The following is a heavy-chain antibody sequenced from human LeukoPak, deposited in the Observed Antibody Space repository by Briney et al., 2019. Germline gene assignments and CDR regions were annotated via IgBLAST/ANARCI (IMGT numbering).Heavy chain of an antibody. CDR1: GYTFTSYD. Sequence: ASVKVSCKASGYTFTSYDINWVRQATGQGLEWMGWMNPNSGSTGYAQKFQGRVTITADESTSTAYMELSSLRSEDTAVYYCAREWGTGAGPFDYWGQGTLVTVSS. CDR3: AREWGTGAGPFDY. CDR2: MNPNSGST. V-gene: IGHV1-8*01. J-gene: IGHJ4*02. D-gene: IGHD3-16*01.